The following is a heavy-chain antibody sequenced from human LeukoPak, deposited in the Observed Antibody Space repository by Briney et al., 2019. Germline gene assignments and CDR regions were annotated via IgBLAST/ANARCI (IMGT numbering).Heavy chain of an antibody. CDR3: ARERGYYYYYMDV. V-gene: IGHV1-2*02. Sequence: ASVKVSCKASGYTFTGYYMHWVRQAPGQGLEWMGWINPNSGGTNYAQKFQGRVTMTRDTSISTAYMELSRLRSDDTAVYYCARERGYYYYYMDVWGKGTTVTASS. CDR2: INPNSGGT. J-gene: IGHJ6*03. CDR1: GYTFTGYY.